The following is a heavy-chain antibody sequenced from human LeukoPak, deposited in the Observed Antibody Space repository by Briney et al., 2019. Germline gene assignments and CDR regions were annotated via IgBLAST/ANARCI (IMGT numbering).Heavy chain of an antibody. CDR1: GFTFSSYW. CDR2: INGNGGST. Sequence: GGSLKLSCAASGFTFSSYWMSWVRQAPGKGLEWVSSINGNGGSTAYADSVKGRFTISRDNAKNSLYLQMNSLRAEDTAFYYCARHDFWSGFKGGDYWGQGTLVTVSS. CDR3: ARHDFWSGFKGGDY. V-gene: IGHV3-20*04. J-gene: IGHJ4*02. D-gene: IGHD3-3*01.